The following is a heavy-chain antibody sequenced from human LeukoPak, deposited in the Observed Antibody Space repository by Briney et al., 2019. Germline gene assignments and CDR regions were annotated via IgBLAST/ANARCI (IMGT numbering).Heavy chain of an antibody. J-gene: IGHJ4*02. CDR2: IYYSGST. V-gene: IGHV4-39*07. CDR3: ARDISYSSSWYRDY. Sequence: PSETLSLTCTVSGGSISSSSYYWGWIRQPPGKGPEWIGSIYYSGSTYYNPSLKSRVTTSVDTSKNQFSLKLSSVTAADTAVYYCARDISYSSSWYRDYWGQGTLVTVSS. CDR1: GGSISSSSYY. D-gene: IGHD6-13*01.